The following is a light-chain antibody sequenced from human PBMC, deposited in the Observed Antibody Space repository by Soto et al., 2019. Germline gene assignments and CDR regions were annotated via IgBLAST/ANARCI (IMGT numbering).Light chain of an antibody. Sequence: IEVTQSPSSLAASLGDRVTITCRASQTIGTYVNWYRQKSGADPELLIYDASTLQSGVPSRFRGGASGTDFNLTISSLQLDDFATYDCQQSYNTTLTFGQGTKVDIK. CDR3: QQSYNTTLT. J-gene: IGKJ1*01. CDR1: QTIGTY. V-gene: IGKV1-39*01. CDR2: DAS.